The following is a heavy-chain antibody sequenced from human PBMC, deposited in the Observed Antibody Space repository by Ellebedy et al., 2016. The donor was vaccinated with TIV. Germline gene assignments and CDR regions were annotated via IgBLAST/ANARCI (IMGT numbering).Heavy chain of an antibody. Sequence: KVSCKDSGYSFTSYWIGWVRQMPGKGLEWMGIIYPGDSDTRYSPSFQGQVTISADKSISTAYLQWSSLKASDTAMYYCARLERGSGWYLGDYWGQGTLVTVSS. V-gene: IGHV5-51*01. D-gene: IGHD6-19*01. CDR3: ARLERGSGWYLGDY. J-gene: IGHJ4*02. CDR1: GYSFTSYW. CDR2: IYPGDSDT.